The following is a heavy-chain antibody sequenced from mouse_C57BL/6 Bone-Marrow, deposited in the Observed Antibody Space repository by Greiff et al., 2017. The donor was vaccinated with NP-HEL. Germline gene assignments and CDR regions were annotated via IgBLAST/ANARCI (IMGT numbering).Heavy chain of an antibody. D-gene: IGHD1-3*01. CDR3: VRGLRDYAMDY. Sequence: EVQVVEPGGGLVQPKGSLKLSCAASGFSFNTYAMNWVRQAPGKGLEWVARISRNSNNNDYYHAVTVKDRFTISRDDSESMLYLQMNNLKTEDTAMYFCVRGLRDYAMDYWGQGTSVTVSS. J-gene: IGHJ4*01. CDR2: ISRNSNNNDY. CDR1: GFSFNTYA. V-gene: IGHV10-1*01.